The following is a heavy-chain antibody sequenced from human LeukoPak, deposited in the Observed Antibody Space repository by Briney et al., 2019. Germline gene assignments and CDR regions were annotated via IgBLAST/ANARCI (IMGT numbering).Heavy chain of an antibody. V-gene: IGHV3-23*01. D-gene: IGHD1-26*01. Sequence: GGSLRLSCAASGVTLSNYAMSWARQAPGKGLEWVSAISGGGGNTYYADSVKGRFTISRDNSKNTLYLQMNSLRAEDTAVYYCGKNRYSGSLSPFDIWGQGTMVTVSA. J-gene: IGHJ3*02. CDR2: ISGGGGNT. CDR3: GKNRYSGSLSPFDI. CDR1: GVTLSNYA.